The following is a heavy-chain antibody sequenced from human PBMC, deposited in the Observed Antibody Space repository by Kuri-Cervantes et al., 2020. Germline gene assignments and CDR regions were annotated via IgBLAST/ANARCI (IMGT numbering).Heavy chain of an antibody. D-gene: IGHD6-13*01. CDR3: ARDKNLSVGGIAAAGFDP. V-gene: IGHV3-11*01. Sequence: GESLKISCAASGFTFSDYYMSWIRQAPGKGLEWVSYISSSGSTIYYADSVKGRFTISRDNAKNSLYLQMNSLRAEDTAVYYCARDKNLSVGGIAAAGFDPWGQGTLVTVSS. CDR1: GFTFSDYY. J-gene: IGHJ5*02. CDR2: ISSSGSTI.